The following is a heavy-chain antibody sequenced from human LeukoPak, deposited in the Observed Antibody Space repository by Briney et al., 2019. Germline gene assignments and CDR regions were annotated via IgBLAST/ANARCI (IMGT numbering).Heavy chain of an antibody. Sequence: GGSLRLSCAASGFTVSSNHMSWVRQAPGKWLGWVSVFYNGGSTNYADSVKGRFTIPSDNSKNTLYLQMNSLRVEDTAVYFCARASQWLAFDDWGQGTLVTVSS. CDR3: ARASQWLAFDD. V-gene: IGHV3-66*01. D-gene: IGHD6-19*01. CDR2: FYNGGST. J-gene: IGHJ4*02. CDR1: GFTVSSNH.